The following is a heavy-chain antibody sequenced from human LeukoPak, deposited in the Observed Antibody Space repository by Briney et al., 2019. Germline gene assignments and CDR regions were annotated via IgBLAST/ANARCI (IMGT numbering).Heavy chain of an antibody. CDR1: GGSISSGSYY. V-gene: IGHV4-61*02. CDR3: ARATNWGYDFWSGAHDAFDI. CDR2: IYTSGST. Sequence: SETLSLTCTVSGGSISSGSYYWSWIRQPAGKGLEWIGRIYTSGSTNYNPSLKSRVTISVDTSKNQFSLKLSSVTAADTAVYYCARATNWGYDFWSGAHDAFDIWGQGTMVTVSS. J-gene: IGHJ3*02. D-gene: IGHD3-3*01.